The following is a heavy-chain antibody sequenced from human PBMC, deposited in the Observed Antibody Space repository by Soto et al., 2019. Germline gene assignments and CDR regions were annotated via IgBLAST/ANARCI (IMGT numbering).Heavy chain of an antibody. CDR2: INPSGGST. CDR1: GYTFTSYY. D-gene: IGHD3-10*01. Sequence: ASVKVSCKASGYTFTSYYMHWVRQAPGQGLEWMGIINPSGGSTSYAQKFQGRVTMTRDTSTSTVYMELSSLRSEDTAVYYCAKQTVSGSYYNVGSGGHFDHWGQGTLVTVSS. J-gene: IGHJ4*02. CDR3: AKQTVSGSYYNVGSGGHFDH. V-gene: IGHV1-46*01.